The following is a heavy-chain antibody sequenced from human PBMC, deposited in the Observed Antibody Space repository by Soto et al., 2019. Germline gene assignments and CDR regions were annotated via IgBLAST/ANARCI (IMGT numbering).Heavy chain of an antibody. CDR3: VRGASAWNGIDY. CDR1: GFTFSNYW. CDR2: IDPAGNT. Sequence: EVQLVESGGELVQPGGSLRLSCAASGFTFSNYWMHWVRQAPGKGLVWVSRIDPAGNTNYADSVKGRFTISRDNAKNTLFVQMKSLRAEDTAVYYCVRGASAWNGIDYWGQGTLVTVSS. J-gene: IGHJ4*02. V-gene: IGHV3-74*01. D-gene: IGHD1-1*01.